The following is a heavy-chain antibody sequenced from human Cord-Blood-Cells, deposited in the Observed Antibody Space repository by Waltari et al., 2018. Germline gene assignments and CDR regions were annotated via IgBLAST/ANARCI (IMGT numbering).Heavy chain of an antibody. CDR2: IYTSGST. CDR3: ARVGYDSSGYYFDY. J-gene: IGHJ4*02. V-gene: IGHV4-4*07. CDR1: GGSISSYY. D-gene: IGHD3-22*01. Sequence: QVQLQESGPGLVKPSETLSLTCTVSGGSISSYYWSWIRQPAGKGLEWLGRIYTSGSTNYNPALKSRGTMSVDTAKNQFSLELGAVTAADTAVYYCARVGYDSSGYYFDYWGQGTLVTVSS.